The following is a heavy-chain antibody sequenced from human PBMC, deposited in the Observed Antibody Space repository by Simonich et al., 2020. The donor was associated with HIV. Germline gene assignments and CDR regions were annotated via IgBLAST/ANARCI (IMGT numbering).Heavy chain of an antibody. D-gene: IGHD2-2*01. V-gene: IGHV3-21*01. Sequence: EVQMVESGGGLVTPGGSLRLSCAASGFTFSSYSMKWVRQAPGKELEWVLSISSSSSYIYYAYLVKCRVTISRANAKNPRYLQMNSLRAEDTAVYYWARYGRKGSSTSCSDYWGQGTLVTVST. CDR2: ISSSSSYI. CDR1: GFTFSSYS. J-gene: IGHJ4*02. CDR3: ARYGRKGSSTSCSDY.